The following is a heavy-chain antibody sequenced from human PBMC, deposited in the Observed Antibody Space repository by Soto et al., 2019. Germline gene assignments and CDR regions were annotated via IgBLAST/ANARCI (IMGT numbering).Heavy chain of an antibody. CDR1: GGSISSYY. Sequence: KTSETLSLTCTVSGGSISSYYWSWIRQPPGKGLEWIGYIYYSGSTNYNPSRKSRVTISVDTSKNQFSLKLSSVTAADTAVYYCAREAATRVFDYWGQGTLVTVSS. V-gene: IGHV4-59*01. CDR2: IYYSGST. D-gene: IGHD6-13*01. CDR3: AREAATRVFDY. J-gene: IGHJ4*02.